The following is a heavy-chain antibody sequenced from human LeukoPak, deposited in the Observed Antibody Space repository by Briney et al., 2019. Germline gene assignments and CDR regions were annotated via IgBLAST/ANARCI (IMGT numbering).Heavy chain of an antibody. V-gene: IGHV3-30*04. CDR3: ARDDVIVVVYAFDI. CDR1: GFTFSSYA. J-gene: IGHJ3*02. CDR2: ISYDGSNK. D-gene: IGHD3-22*01. Sequence: GGSLRLSCAASGFTFSSYAMHGVRQAPGKGLEWVAVISYDGSNKYYADSVKGRFTISRDNSKNTLYLQMNSLRAEDTAVYYCARDDVIVVVYAFDIWGQGTMVTVSS.